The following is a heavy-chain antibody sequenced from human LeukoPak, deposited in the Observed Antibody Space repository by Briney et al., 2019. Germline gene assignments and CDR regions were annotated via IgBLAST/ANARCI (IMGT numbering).Heavy chain of an antibody. Sequence: SETLSLTCTVSGGSISSYYWGWIRQPPGKGLEWIGSIYYSGSTYYNPSLKSRVTISVDTSKKQFSLKLSSVTAADTAVYYCARHRTIYYDNGGYWVWGQGTLVTVSS. CDR3: ARHRTIYYDNGGYWV. V-gene: IGHV4-39*01. CDR1: GGSISSYY. D-gene: IGHD3-22*01. CDR2: IYYSGST. J-gene: IGHJ4*02.